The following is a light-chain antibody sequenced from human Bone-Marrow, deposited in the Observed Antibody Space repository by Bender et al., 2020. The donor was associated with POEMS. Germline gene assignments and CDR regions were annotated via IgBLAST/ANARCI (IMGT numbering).Light chain of an antibody. CDR3: CSYAGSSTVV. J-gene: IGLJ2*01. CDR2: EGS. V-gene: IGLV2-23*01. Sequence: QSALTQPASVSASPGQSITIPCIGTSSDVGGYNYVSWYRQHPGKAPKLMIYEGSKRPSGVSNRFSGSKSGNTASLTISGLQADDEADYYCCSYAGSSTVVFGGGTKLTVL. CDR1: SSDVGGYNY.